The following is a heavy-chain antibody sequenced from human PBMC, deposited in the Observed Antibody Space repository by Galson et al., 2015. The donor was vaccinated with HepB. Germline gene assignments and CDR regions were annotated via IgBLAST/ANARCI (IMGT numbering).Heavy chain of an antibody. CDR1: GFTFSSYG. V-gene: IGHV3-33*08. Sequence: SLRLSCAASGFTFSSYGMHWVRQAPGKGLEWVAVIWYDGSNKYYADSVKGRFTISRDNSKNTLYLQMNSLRAEDTAVYYCARALPGQYSYGLPIYYYYGMDVWGQGTTVTVSS. J-gene: IGHJ6*02. D-gene: IGHD5-18*01. CDR3: ARALPGQYSYGLPIYYYYGMDV. CDR2: IWYDGSNK.